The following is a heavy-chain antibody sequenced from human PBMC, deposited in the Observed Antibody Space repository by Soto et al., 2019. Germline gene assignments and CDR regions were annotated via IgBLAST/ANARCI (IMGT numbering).Heavy chain of an antibody. J-gene: IGHJ5*02. CDR1: GGSISSYC. CDR2: IYYSGST. Sequence: SETLSLTCTVSGGSISSYCWSWIRQPPGKGLEWIGSIYYSGSTNYNPSLKSRVTISVDTSKNQFSLKLSSVTAADTAVYYCARRYGASNWFDPWGQGTLVTVSS. D-gene: IGHD1-26*01. V-gene: IGHV4-59*08. CDR3: ARRYGASNWFDP.